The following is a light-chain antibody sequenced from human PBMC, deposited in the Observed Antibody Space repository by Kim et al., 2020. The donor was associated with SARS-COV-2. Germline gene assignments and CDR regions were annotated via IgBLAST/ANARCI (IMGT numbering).Light chain of an antibody. V-gene: IGLV4-69*01. CDR3: QTWGTGIWV. Sequence: LVLTQSSSASASLGASVKLTCTLSSGHSNYAIAWHQQQPEKGPRYLMKVNSDGSHSKGDGIPDRFSGSSSGAERYLSISSLQSEDEADYYCQTWGTGIWVFGGGTKLTVL. CDR2: VNSDGSH. CDR1: SGHSNYA. J-gene: IGLJ3*02.